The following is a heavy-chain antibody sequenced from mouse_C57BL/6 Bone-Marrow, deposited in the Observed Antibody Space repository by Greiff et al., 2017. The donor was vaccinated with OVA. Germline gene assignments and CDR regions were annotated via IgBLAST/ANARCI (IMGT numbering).Heavy chain of an antibody. CDR3: ARRWVLQGFDY. Sequence: QVQLQQSGAELMKPGASVKLSCKATGYTFSGYWIEWVKQRPGHGLEWIGEILPGSGSDNHNEKFKGKATFTADTSSNTAYMQLSSLTTEDSAIDYCARRWVLQGFDYWGQGTTLTVSS. V-gene: IGHV1-9*01. CDR2: ILPGSGSD. CDR1: GYTFSGYW. D-gene: IGHD2-3*01. J-gene: IGHJ2*01.